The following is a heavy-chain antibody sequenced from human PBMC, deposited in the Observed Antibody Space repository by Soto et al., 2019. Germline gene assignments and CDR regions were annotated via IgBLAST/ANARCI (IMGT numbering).Heavy chain of an antibody. J-gene: IGHJ3*02. CDR1: GFTFSSYA. V-gene: IGHV3-23*01. CDR2: ISGSGGST. Sequence: GGSLRLSCAASGFTFSSYAMSWVRQAPGKGLEWVSAISGSGGSTYYADSVKGRFTISRDNSKNTLYLQMNSLRAEDTAVYYSAKDESRLVPTSDAFDIWGQGTLVTVSS. CDR3: AKDESRLVPTSDAFDI. D-gene: IGHD6-13*01.